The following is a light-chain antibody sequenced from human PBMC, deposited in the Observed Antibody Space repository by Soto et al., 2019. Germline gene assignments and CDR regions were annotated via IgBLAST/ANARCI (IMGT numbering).Light chain of an antibody. Sequence: QSALTQPRSVSGSPGQSVTISCTGTSSDVGGYNYVSWYQQHPGKAPKLMIYDVSKRPSGVPDRFSGSKPGNTACLTISGLQAEDEADYYCCSYAGSSYVFGTGTKVTDL. V-gene: IGLV2-11*01. CDR2: DVS. CDR1: SSDVGGYNY. J-gene: IGLJ1*01. CDR3: CSYAGSSYV.